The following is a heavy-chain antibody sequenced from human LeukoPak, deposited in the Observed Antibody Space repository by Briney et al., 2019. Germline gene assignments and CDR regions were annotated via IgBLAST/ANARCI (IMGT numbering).Heavy chain of an antibody. CDR2: ISSSSSYI. V-gene: IGHV3-21*01. J-gene: IGHJ6*03. CDR3: ARATWDPNYYYYMDV. CDR1: GFTLSSYT. Sequence: PGGSLRPSCAASGFTLSSYTMKWVRQAPGKGLEWVSSISSSSSYIYYTDSVKGRFTISRDNAKNSLYLQMNSLRAEDTAVYFCARATWDPNYYYYMDVWGKGTTVTISS. D-gene: IGHD1-26*01.